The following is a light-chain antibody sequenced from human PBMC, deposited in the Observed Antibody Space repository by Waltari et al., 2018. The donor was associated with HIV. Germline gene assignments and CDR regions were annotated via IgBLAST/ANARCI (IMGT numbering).Light chain of an antibody. CDR1: SSDIGIYNV. J-gene: IGLJ1*01. CDR3: CSYAASSTSPMV. V-gene: IGLV2-23*02. CDR2: EVS. Sequence: QSALTQPASVSGSPGQSITLSCTGTSSDIGIYNVVSWYQKHPNIAPKLLIYEVSKRPSGVSARFSASKSGNTASLTISGLQADDEADYYCCSYAASSTSPMVFGTGTKVTVL.